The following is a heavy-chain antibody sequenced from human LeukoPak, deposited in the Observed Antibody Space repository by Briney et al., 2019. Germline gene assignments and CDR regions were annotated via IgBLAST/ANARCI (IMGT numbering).Heavy chain of an antibody. CDR3: AGGATTVSRGPIAF. CDR1: GFTFSSYA. V-gene: IGHV3-23*03. Sequence: GGSLRLSCAASGFTFSSYAMSWVRQAPGKGLEWVSVLYSGGTTYYADSLRGRFTISRDNSKNTLHLQMHSLTAEDTAVYYCAGGATTVSRGPIAFWGQGTLVTVSS. J-gene: IGHJ3*01. CDR2: LYSGGTT. D-gene: IGHD4-17*01.